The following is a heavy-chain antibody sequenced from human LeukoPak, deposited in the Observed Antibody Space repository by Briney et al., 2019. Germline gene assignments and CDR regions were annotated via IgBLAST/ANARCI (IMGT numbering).Heavy chain of an antibody. D-gene: IGHD2-2*01. Sequence: GGSLRLSCAASGFTFSSYAMSWVRQAPGKGLEWVSAISGSGGSTYYADSVKGRFTISRDNSKNTLYLQMNSLRAEDTAVYYRAKSGTYCSSTSCYGNYYYYYMDVWGKGTTVTVSS. CDR3: AKSGTYCSSTSCYGNYYYYYMDV. CDR2: ISGSGGST. CDR1: GFTFSSYA. V-gene: IGHV3-23*01. J-gene: IGHJ6*03.